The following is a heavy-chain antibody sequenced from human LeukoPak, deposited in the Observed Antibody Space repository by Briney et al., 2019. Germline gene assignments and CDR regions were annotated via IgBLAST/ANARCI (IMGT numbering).Heavy chain of an antibody. CDR2: IYYSGST. Sequence: SETLSLTCTVSGDSISSGNYFWSWIRQHAGQGLEWIGHIYYSGSTYYNPSLKSRVTISVDTSKNQFSLKLSSVTAADTAVYYCARGAYYYDSSGYYYANWFDPWGQGTLVTVSS. J-gene: IGHJ5*02. CDR1: GDSISSGNYF. CDR3: ARGAYYYDSSGYYYANWFDP. V-gene: IGHV4-31*03. D-gene: IGHD3-22*01.